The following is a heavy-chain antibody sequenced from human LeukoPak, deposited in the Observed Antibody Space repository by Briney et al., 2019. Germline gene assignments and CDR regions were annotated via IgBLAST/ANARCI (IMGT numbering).Heavy chain of an antibody. D-gene: IGHD1-26*01. J-gene: IGHJ3*02. Sequence: PGGSLRLSCAASGFTVSSNYMSWVRQAPGKGLEWVSVIYSGGSTYYADSVKGRFTISRDNSKNTLYLQMNSLRAEDTAVCYCARDRSGSYWAAFDIWGQGTMVTVSS. CDR3: ARDRSGSYWAAFDI. V-gene: IGHV3-66*01. CDR2: IYSGGST. CDR1: GFTVSSNY.